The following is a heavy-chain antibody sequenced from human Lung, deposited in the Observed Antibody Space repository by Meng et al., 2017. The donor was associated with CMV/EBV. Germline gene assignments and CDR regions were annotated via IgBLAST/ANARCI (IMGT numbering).Heavy chain of an antibody. CDR3: ARLVFGGAFDI. V-gene: IGHV3-7*01. CDR2: IKQDGSEK. Sequence: GESLKISCAASGFTFSSYWMSRVRQAPGKGLEWVANIKQDGSEKYYVDSVKGRFTISRDNAKNSLYLQMNSLRAEDTAVYYCARLVFGGAFDIWGQGTMVTVSS. CDR1: GFTFSSYW. D-gene: IGHD2-2*01. J-gene: IGHJ3*02.